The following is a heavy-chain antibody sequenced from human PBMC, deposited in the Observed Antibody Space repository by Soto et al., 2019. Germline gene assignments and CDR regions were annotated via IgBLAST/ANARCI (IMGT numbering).Heavy chain of an antibody. CDR2: ISFDGGKE. CDR1: GFTFSTYG. J-gene: IGHJ4*02. D-gene: IGHD3-16*01. V-gene: IGHV3-30-3*01. CDR3: ARDVSGGSSLGVKLQHIDQ. Sequence: LTQSWSPSGFTFSTYGIPWVRQSPGKGLEGVEAISFDGGKEYYAESEKGRLTISRDNSKNTVYLQMKSLKAEDTAVFYCARDVSGGSSLGVKLQHIDQWGQGTV.